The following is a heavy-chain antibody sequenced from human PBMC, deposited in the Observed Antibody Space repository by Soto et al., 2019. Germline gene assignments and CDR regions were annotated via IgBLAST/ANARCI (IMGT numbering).Heavy chain of an antibody. CDR2: INPANGNT. D-gene: IGHD3-9*01. V-gene: IGHV1-3*01. CDR1: GYTFPRYA. J-gene: IGHJ4*02. CDR3: ARRGALTSYFFGYYFDY. Sequence: QVQLVQSGAEVKKPGASVKVSCKTSGYTFPRYALHWVRQAPGQRLEWMGWINPANGNTKYSQKSQGRVTITRDTAASTASMELSSLISEDTAVYYCARRGALTSYFFGYYFDYWGQGTLVTVSS.